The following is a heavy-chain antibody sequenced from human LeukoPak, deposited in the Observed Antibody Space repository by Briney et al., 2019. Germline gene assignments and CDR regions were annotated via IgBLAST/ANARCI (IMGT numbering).Heavy chain of an antibody. CDR3: ARKAFWSGYYQPYHYYYYMDV. CDR1: GGSFSGYY. Sequence: PSETLSLTCAVYGGSFSGYYWSWIRQPPGKGLEWIGEINHSGSTNYNPSLKSRVTISVDTSKNQFSLKLSSVTAADTAVYYCARKAFWSGYYQPYHYYYYMDVWGKGTTVTVSS. CDR2: INHSGST. V-gene: IGHV4-34*01. J-gene: IGHJ6*03. D-gene: IGHD3-3*01.